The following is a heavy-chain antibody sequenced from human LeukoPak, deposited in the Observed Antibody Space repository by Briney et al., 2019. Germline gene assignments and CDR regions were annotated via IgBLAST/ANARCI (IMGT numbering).Heavy chain of an antibody. V-gene: IGHV1-3*03. D-gene: IGHD6-19*01. Sequence: ASVKVSCKASGYTFTSYAMHWVRQAPGQRLEWMGWINAGNGNTKYSQEFQGRVTITRDTSASTAYMELSSPRSEDTAVYYCARDGIAVAMGGNWFDPWGQGTLVTVSS. CDR2: INAGNGNT. CDR3: ARDGIAVAMGGNWFDP. J-gene: IGHJ5*02. CDR1: GYTFTSYA.